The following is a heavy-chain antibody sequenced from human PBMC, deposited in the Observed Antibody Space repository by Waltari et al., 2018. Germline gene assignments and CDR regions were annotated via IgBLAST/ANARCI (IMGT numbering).Heavy chain of an antibody. CDR3: AKDGDYSLTEYDAFDV. Sequence: VQLLESGGGVVQLGGSLRLSCAASGFIFIRHGFDWFRQIPGKGLECLAFISFDGKKIFDADSVRGRFTISRDNSNNIVFLQMNSLRPEDSGVYFCAKDGDYSLTEYDAFDVWGQGTVVTVSP. V-gene: IGHV3-30*02. CDR1: GFIFIRHG. D-gene: IGHD4-17*01. CDR2: ISFDGKKI. J-gene: IGHJ3*01.